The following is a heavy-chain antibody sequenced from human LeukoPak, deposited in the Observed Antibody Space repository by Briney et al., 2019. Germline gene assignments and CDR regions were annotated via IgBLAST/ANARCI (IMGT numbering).Heavy chain of an antibody. J-gene: IGHJ4*02. CDR3: ASGNTAPDY. CDR1: GYTLTELS. Sequence: ASVKVSCKVSGYTLTELSMHWVRQAPGKGLEWMGGFDPEDGETIYAQKFQGRVTITADESTSTAYMELSSLRSEDTAVYYCASGNTAPDYWGQGTLVTVSS. D-gene: IGHD5-18*01. CDR2: FDPEDGET. V-gene: IGHV1-24*01.